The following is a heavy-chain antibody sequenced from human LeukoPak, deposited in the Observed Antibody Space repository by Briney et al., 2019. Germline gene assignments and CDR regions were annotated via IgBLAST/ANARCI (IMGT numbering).Heavy chain of an antibody. CDR3: ARGGDYYYDSSGYYYLIAFDI. CDR2: INHSGST. D-gene: IGHD3-22*01. Sequence: SETLSLTCAVYGGSFSGYYWSWIRQPPGKGLEWIGEINHSGSTNYNPSLKSRVTISVDTSKNQFSLKLSSVTAADTAVYYCARGGDYYYDSSGYYYLIAFDIWGQGTMVTVSS. V-gene: IGHV4-34*01. CDR1: GGSFSGYY. J-gene: IGHJ3*02.